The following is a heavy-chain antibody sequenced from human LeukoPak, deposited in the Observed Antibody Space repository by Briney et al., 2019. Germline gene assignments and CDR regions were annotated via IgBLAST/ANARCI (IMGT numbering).Heavy chain of an antibody. CDR2: IYYSGST. V-gene: IGHV4-59*01. J-gene: IGHJ4*02. CDR3: ARDFRRGYYYDSSEGFDY. Sequence: PSETLSLTCTVSGGSISSYYWSWIRQPPGKGLEWIGYIYYSGSTNYNPSLKSRVTISVDTSKNQFSLKLSSVTAADTAVYYCARDFRRGYYYDSSEGFDYWGQGTLVTVSS. D-gene: IGHD3-22*01. CDR1: GGSISSYY.